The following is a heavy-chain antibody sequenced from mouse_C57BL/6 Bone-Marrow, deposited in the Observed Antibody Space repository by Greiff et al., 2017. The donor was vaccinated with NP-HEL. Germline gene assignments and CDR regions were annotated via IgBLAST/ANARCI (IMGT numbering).Heavy chain of an antibody. V-gene: IGHV2-2*01. J-gene: IGHJ4*01. Sequence: VMLVESGPGLVQPSQSLSITCTVSGFSLTSYGVHWVRQSPGKGLEWLGVIWSGGSTDYNAAFISRLSISKDNSKSQVFFKMNSLQADDTAIYYCARKNYYGSSYCAMDYWGQGTSVTVSS. CDR2: IWSGGST. CDR3: ARKNYYGSSYCAMDY. D-gene: IGHD1-1*01. CDR1: GFSLTSYG.